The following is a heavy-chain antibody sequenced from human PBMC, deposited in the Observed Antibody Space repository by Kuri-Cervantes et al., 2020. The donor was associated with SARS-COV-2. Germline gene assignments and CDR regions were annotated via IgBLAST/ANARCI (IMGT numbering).Heavy chain of an antibody. CDR1: GLSVSTSAMC. CDR2: IDWDDDK. Sequence: SGPTLVKPTQTLTRTCTLSGLSVSTSAMCVSWIRQPPGKALEWLARIDWDDDKYYKTSLNTRLSISKDTSKDQVVLAMTNMDPVDTATYYCVRIRAATVVADYWGQGTLVTVSS. J-gene: IGHJ4*02. V-gene: IGHV2-70*11. D-gene: IGHD4-11*01. CDR3: VRIRAATVVADY.